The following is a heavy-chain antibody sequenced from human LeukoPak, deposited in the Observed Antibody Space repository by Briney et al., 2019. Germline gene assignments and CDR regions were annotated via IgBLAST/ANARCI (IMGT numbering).Heavy chain of an antibody. Sequence: ASVTVSCKASGYTFTGYYMHWVRQPPGQGLAWMGWINPNSGGTNYAQKFQGRVTMTRDTSISTAYMELTRVRSDDTAVYFWASGYCDSVGHRTEDVFDYWGQGTLVTVSS. V-gene: IGHV1-2*02. CDR3: ASGYCDSVGHRTEDVFDY. J-gene: IGHJ4*02. D-gene: IGHD2/OR15-2a*01. CDR1: GYTFTGYY. CDR2: INPNSGGT.